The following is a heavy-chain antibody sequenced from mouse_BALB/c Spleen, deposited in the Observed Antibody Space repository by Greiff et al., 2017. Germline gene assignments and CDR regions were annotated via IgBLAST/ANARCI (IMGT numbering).Heavy chain of an antibody. CDR3: ARGGNSYYYAMDY. Sequence: VQLQQSGAELVRPGVSVKISCKGSGYTFTDYAMHWVKQSHAKSLEWIGVISTYYGDASYNQKFKGKATMTVDKSSSTAYMELARLTSEDSAIYYCARGGNSYYYAMDYWGQGTSVTVSS. D-gene: IGHD2-1*01. CDR2: ISTYYGDA. CDR1: GYTFTDYA. V-gene: IGHV1S137*01. J-gene: IGHJ4*01.